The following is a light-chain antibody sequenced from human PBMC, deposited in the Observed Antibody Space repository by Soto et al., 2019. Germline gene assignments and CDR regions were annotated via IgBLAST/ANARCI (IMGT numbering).Light chain of an antibody. J-gene: IGKJ5*01. Sequence: AIRMTQSPSSFSASTGDRVTITCRASQGISSYLAWYQQKPGKAPKLLIYAASTLQSGVPSRFSGSGSGTDFTLTIRCLQSEDFATYYCQHYYNYPITFGQGTRLEIK. CDR1: QGISSY. CDR2: AAS. CDR3: QHYYNYPIT. V-gene: IGKV1-8*01.